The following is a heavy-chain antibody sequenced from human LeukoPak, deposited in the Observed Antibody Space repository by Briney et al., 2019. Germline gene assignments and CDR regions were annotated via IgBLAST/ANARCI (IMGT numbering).Heavy chain of an antibody. Sequence: GESLKISCKGSGYSFTSYWIGWVRQMPGKGLEWMGIIYPGDSDTRYSPSFQGQVTISADKSISTAYLQWSSLEASDTAMYYCARAGDWGSYRYLLYYWGQGTLVTVSS. CDR1: GYSFTSYW. J-gene: IGHJ4*02. CDR3: ARAGDWGSYRYLLYY. CDR2: IYPGDSDT. V-gene: IGHV5-51*01. D-gene: IGHD3-16*02.